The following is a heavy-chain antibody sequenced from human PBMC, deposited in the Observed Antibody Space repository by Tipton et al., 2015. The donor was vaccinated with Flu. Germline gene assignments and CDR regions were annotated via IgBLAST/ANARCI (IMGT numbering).Heavy chain of an antibody. D-gene: IGHD2-8*02. CDR2: VSFDGSER. CDR3: AKVTGYCTGGTCFSDSYNFYYYAMDV. Sequence: SLRLSCTASGFTFGNFALYWVRQAPGKGLEWVTIVSFDGSERYYADSVKGRFTISRDDSKNTLYLQMNSLRPEDTALYYCAKVTGYCTGGTCFSDSYNFYYYAMDVWGQGTSVTVSS. CDR1: GFTFGNFA. V-gene: IGHV3-30*18. J-gene: IGHJ6*02.